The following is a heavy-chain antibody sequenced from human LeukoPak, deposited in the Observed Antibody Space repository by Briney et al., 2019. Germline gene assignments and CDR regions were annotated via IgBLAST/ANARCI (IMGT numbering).Heavy chain of an antibody. CDR2: LSSSGTT. J-gene: IGHJ4*02. Sequence: VKTSENPCLPCTVSCGSLSTYYWGWVRGPPREGLGGIGRLSSSGTTNYNTSLKSRVTMSVDTSTNQLSLNLTSVTAADTAVYYCAREVSGSDYYRAYDYWGQGTLVTVSS. V-gene: IGHV4-4*07. CDR3: AREVSGSDYYRAYDY. CDR1: CGSLSTYY. D-gene: IGHD3-3*01.